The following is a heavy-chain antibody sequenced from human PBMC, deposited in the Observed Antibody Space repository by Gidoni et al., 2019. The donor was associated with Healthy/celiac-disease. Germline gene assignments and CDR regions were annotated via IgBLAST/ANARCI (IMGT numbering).Heavy chain of an antibody. J-gene: IGHJ4*02. V-gene: IGHV3-23*01. Sequence: EVQMLQSGGGMVHPGGLVRPFCAAAGVACSSYAMSGLRQAPGKVLEWISYISSSGCITYYADSVKGRFTISRDNSKNTLYLQMNSLRAEDTAVYYCAKDLGSSSWHFDYWGQGTLVTVSS. CDR3: AKDLGSSSWHFDY. D-gene: IGHD6-13*01. CDR2: ISSSGCIT. CDR1: GVACSSYA.